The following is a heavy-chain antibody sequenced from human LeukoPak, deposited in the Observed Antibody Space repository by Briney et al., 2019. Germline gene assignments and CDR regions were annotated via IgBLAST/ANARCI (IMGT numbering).Heavy chain of an antibody. CDR2: MYYSGST. CDR1: GGSISSGDYY. V-gene: IGHV4-30-4*08. CDR3: VSPYYYDSRIDP. D-gene: IGHD3-22*01. J-gene: IGHJ5*02. Sequence: SQTLSLTCTVSGGSISSGDYYWSWIRQPPGKGLEWIAYMYYSGSTYYNPSLKSRVTMSADTSKNQLSLKLSSVTAADTAVYYCVSPYYYDSRIDPWGQGILVTVSS.